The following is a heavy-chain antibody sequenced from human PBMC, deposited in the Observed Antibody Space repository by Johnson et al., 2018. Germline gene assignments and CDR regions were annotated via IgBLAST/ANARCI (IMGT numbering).Heavy chain of an antibody. Sequence: VQLVESGGGVVRPGGSLRLSCAASGFIFDDYGMAWVRQAPGKGLEWVSGINWNGGSTGYADSVKGRFTISRDNAKNSLSLQMNSLRAEDTALYHCARVSAYYGSGSVPRNNWFDPWGQGTTVTVSS. CDR1: GFIFDDYG. J-gene: IGHJ5*01. V-gene: IGHV3-20*01. D-gene: IGHD3-10*01. CDR3: ARVSAYYGSGSVPRNNWFDP. CDR2: INWNGGST.